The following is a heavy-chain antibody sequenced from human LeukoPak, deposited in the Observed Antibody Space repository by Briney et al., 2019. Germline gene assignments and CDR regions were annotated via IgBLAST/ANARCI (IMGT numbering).Heavy chain of an antibody. CDR3: ARVWYSGSYPVDY. CDR1: GFTFSGYD. Sequence: GSLRLSCAASGFTFSGYDMNWIRQAPGKGLEWVSYISSSGSNIYYADSVKGRFTISRDNAKNSLYLQMNSLRAEDTAVYYCARVWYSGSYPVDYWGQGTLITVSS. CDR2: ISSSGSNI. J-gene: IGHJ4*02. V-gene: IGHV3-11*01. D-gene: IGHD1-26*01.